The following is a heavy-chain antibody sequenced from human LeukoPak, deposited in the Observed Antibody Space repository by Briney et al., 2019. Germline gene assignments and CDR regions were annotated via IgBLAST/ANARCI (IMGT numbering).Heavy chain of an antibody. D-gene: IGHD3-10*01. Sequence: ASVKVTCKASGYTFSRYDYNWLRQATGPGLEWVGVMNPNSGNTDYPQKFQGRVTMTRNTSISTAYMELSGLRSEDTAVYYCAGGGGSGTWGDYYYYAMDVWGQGTTVTVSS. V-gene: IGHV1-8*01. CDR3: AGGGGSGTWGDYYYYAMDV. CDR1: GYTFSRYD. CDR2: MNPNSGNT. J-gene: IGHJ6*02.